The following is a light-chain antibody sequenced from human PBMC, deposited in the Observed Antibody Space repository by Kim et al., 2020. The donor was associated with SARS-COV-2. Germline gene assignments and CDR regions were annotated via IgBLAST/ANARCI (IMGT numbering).Light chain of an antibody. J-gene: IGKJ5*01. CDR1: QSVSSN. CDR3: QQYNNWRSIT. CDR2: GAS. Sequence: RGQRAALSCRASQSVSSNLAWYQLKPGQAPRLLIYGASTRATGIPARFSGSGSGTEFTLTISSLQSEDFAVYYCQQYNNWRSITFCQGTRLEIK. V-gene: IGKV3-15*01.